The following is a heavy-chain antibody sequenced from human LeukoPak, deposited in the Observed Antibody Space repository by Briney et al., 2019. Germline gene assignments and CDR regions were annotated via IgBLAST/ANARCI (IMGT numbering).Heavy chain of an antibody. CDR2: VYSTGGTSGST. V-gene: IGHV4-59*01. J-gene: IGHJ4*02. D-gene: IGHD3-22*01. CDR3: ARGFHRYNYDSGAYSVY. Sequence: PSETLSLTCTVSGGSISSYYWSWIRQPPGKGLEWIGYVYSTGGTSGSTDYNPSLKSRVTISVDTSKNQFSMKLTSVTAADTAVYYCARGFHRYNYDSGAYSVYWGQGTLVTVSS. CDR1: GGSISSYY.